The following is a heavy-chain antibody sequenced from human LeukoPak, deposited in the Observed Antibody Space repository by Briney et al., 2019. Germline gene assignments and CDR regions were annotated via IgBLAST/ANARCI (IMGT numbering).Heavy chain of an antibody. CDR3: ARDRLAVADIYYMDV. D-gene: IGHD6-19*01. Sequence: GGSLRLSCAASGYTFSSYWMSWVRQAPGKGLEWVANIKQDGSEKYYVDSVKGRFTISRDNAKNSLYLQMNSLRAEDTAVYYCARDRLAVADIYYMDVWGKGTTVTVSS. CDR1: GYTFSSYW. J-gene: IGHJ6*03. CDR2: IKQDGSEK. V-gene: IGHV3-7*01.